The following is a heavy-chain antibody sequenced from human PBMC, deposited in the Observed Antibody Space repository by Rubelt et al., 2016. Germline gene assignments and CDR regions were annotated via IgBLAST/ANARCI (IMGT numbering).Heavy chain of an antibody. CDR2: ISTSGSTI. CDR1: SFS. J-gene: IGHJ6*02. D-gene: IGHD3-3*01. V-gene: IGHV3-48*01. Sequence: SFSMSWVRQVPGKGLEWVSWISTSGSTIFYADSVKGRFTISRDNARDNAKSSLYLQMDSLRADDTATYYCVRGGVDVWGQGTTVTVSS. CDR3: VRGGVDV.